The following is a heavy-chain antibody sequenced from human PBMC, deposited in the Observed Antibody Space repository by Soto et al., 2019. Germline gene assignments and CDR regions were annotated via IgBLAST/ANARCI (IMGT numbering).Heavy chain of an antibody. Sequence: LRLSCAASGFTFSGYTMNWVRQAPGKGLEWVSSITSGSSYIYYADSVKGRFTISRDNAKNSLYLQINSLRAEDTAMYYCARSSFDYWGQGTLVT. CDR3: ARSSFDY. J-gene: IGHJ4*02. V-gene: IGHV3-21*01. CDR2: ITSGSSYI. CDR1: GFTFSGYT.